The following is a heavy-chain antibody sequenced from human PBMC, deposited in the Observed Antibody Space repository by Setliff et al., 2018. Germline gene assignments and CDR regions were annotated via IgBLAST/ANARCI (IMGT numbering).Heavy chain of an antibody. CDR3: ARRYNFWSGYLDY. J-gene: IGHJ4*02. CDR1: GVSFSGYY. CDR2: INHSGST. Sequence: SETLSLTCAVYGVSFSGYYWSWIRQPPGKGLEWIGEINHSGSTNYNPSLKSRVTISVDTSKNQFSLKLSSVTAADTAVYYCARRYNFWSGYLDYWGQGTLVTVSS. V-gene: IGHV4-34*01. D-gene: IGHD3-3*01.